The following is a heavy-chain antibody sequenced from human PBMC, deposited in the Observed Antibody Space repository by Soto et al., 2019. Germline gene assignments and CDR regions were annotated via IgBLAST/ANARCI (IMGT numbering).Heavy chain of an antibody. V-gene: IGHV3-23*01. CDR1: GFTFSSYA. CDR2: ISGSGGST. D-gene: IGHD6-13*01. CDR3: AKVIAAAGYFDY. J-gene: IGHJ4*02. Sequence: GGSLRLSCSASGFTFSSYAMSWVRQAPGKGLEWVSAISGSGGSTYYADSVKGRFTISRDNSKNTLYLQMNSLRAEDTAVYYCAKVIAAAGYFDYWGQGTLVTVSS.